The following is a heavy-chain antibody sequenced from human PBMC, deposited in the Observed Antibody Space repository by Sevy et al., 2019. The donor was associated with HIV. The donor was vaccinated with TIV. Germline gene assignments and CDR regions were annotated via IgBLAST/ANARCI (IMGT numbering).Heavy chain of an antibody. V-gene: IGHV4-38-2*01. D-gene: IGHD3-3*01. Sequence: SETLSLTCAVSGYSISSGYYWGWIRQPPGKGLEWIGSIYHSGSTYYNPSLKSRVTISVDTSKNQFSLKLSSVTAAGTAVYYCARGLRFLEWFSDAFDIWGQGTMVTVSS. CDR3: ARGLRFLEWFSDAFDI. CDR1: GYSISSGYY. CDR2: IYHSGST. J-gene: IGHJ3*02.